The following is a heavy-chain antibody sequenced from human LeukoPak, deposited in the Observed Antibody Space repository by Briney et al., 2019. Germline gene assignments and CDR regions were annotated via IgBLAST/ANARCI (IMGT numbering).Heavy chain of an antibody. V-gene: IGHV4-39*01. D-gene: IGHD6-25*01. J-gene: IGHJ4*02. CDR3: VRRGQRLNPGLYYFDY. Sequence: SETLSLTCTVSGGSISSGDYYWSWIRQPPGKGLEWIGTIYYSGGTNYNPSLKSRVTISVDTSENQFSLRLSSVTATDTAVYYCVRRGQRLNPGLYYFDYWGQGTLVTVSS. CDR1: GGSISSGDYY. CDR2: IYYSGGT.